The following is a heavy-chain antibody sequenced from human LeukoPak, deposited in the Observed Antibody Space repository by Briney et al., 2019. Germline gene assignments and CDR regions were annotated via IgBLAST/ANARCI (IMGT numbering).Heavy chain of an antibody. D-gene: IGHD4-23*01. CDR1: GGSISSSSYY. CDR3: ARQIGAGRWSFDY. V-gene: IGHV4-39*01. J-gene: IGHJ4*02. CDR2: INYSGST. Sequence: SETLSLTCTVSGGSISSSSYYWGWIRQPPGKGLEWIGSINYSGSTYHNPSLKSRVTISIDTSENQFSLKLASVTAADTAVYYCARQIGAGRWSFDYWGQGTLVTVSS.